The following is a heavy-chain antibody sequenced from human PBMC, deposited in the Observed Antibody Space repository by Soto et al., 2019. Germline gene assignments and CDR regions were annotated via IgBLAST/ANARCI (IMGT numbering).Heavy chain of an antibody. J-gene: IGHJ6*03. CDR3: ARGSLTPTDILTGYYYYYYYMDV. D-gene: IGHD3-9*01. CDR1: GGSFSGYY. CDR2: INHSGST. V-gene: IGHV4-34*01. Sequence: SLTCAVYGGSFSGYYWSWIRQPPGKGLEWIGEINHSGSTNYNPSLKSRVTISVDTSKNQFSLKLSSVTAADTAVYYCARGSLTPTDILTGYYYYYYYMDVWGKGTTVTVSS.